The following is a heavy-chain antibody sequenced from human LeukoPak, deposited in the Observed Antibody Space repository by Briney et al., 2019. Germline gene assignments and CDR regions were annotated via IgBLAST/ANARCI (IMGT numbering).Heavy chain of an antibody. D-gene: IGHD3-10*01. Sequence: GGSLRLSCAASGFTFSNYAIHWVRQAPGKGLEWVAVISYDGSNKYYADSVKGRFTISRDNSKNTLYLQMNSLRAEDTAVYYCAKEFGELYAFDIWGQGTMVTVSS. V-gene: IGHV3-30*04. CDR3: AKEFGELYAFDI. CDR2: ISYDGSNK. CDR1: GFTFSNYA. J-gene: IGHJ3*02.